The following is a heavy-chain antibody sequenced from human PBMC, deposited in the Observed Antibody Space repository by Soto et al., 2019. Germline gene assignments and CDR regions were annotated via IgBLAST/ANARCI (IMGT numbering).Heavy chain of an antibody. D-gene: IGHD6-19*01. CDR2: ISSSSSYI. Sequence: EVQLVESGGGLVKPGGSLRLSCAASGFTFSSYSMNWVRQAPGKGLEWVSSISSSSSYIYYADSVKGRFTISRDNAKKSLYLQMNSLRAEDTAVYYCARERQWLEYYFDYWGQGTLVTVSS. J-gene: IGHJ4*02. CDR1: GFTFSSYS. CDR3: ARERQWLEYYFDY. V-gene: IGHV3-21*01.